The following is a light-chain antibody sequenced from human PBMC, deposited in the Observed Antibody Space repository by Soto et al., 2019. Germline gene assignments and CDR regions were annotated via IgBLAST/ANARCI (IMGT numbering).Light chain of an antibody. CDR1: QSVSPY. J-gene: IGKJ5*01. V-gene: IGKV3-11*01. CDR3: QQRSNWQIT. Sequence: ETGLTQSNATLSLSPGESATLSCRASQSVSPYLACYQQKPGQAPRLLIYDASNRVTGIPARFRGSGSGTDFTLTISSLEPDDFAVYYCQQRSNWQITFGQGTRLEI. CDR2: DAS.